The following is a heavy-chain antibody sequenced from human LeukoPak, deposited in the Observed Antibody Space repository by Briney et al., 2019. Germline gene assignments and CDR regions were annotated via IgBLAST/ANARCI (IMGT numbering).Heavy chain of an antibody. J-gene: IGHJ4*02. CDR1: GFTFRTYA. D-gene: IGHD2-2*01. CDR3: AKSSDGSTSFDQ. V-gene: IGHV3-23*01. Sequence: GGSLRLSCVASGFTFRTYAMSWVRQAPGKGLEWVSGISDSGGTTYYVDSVKGRFTISRDSSKNTLYLQINSLRAEDMALYYCAKSSDGSTSFDQWGQGTLVTVSS. CDR2: ISDSGGTT.